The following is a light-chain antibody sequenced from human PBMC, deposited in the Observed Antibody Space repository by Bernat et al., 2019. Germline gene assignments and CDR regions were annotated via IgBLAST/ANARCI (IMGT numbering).Light chain of an antibody. V-gene: IGLV3-25*03. CDR1: AVPQHY. J-gene: IGLJ2*01. CDR2: KDT. CDR3: LSADWSDTSLV. Sequence: SYEVTQPPSVSVSPGQTARITCSGDAVPQHYVDWYQQKSGKDPVAVMFKDTERPEGIHERFSGSSSGRVVTLTIRRVLTEDEADYYCLSADWSDTSLVFGVGTKLTVL.